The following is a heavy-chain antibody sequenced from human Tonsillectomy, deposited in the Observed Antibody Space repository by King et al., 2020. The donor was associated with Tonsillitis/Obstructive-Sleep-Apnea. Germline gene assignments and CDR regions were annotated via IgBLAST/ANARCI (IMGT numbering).Heavy chain of an antibody. Sequence: VTLKESGPALVKPPQTLTLTCTFSGFSLSTSGMCVSWIRQPPGKALEWLARIDWDDDKYYSTSLKTRLTISKDTSKNQVVLTMTNMDPVDTATYYCALTLLIFYYDSGSYYMYVWGKGTTVTVSS. V-gene: IGHV2-70*15. D-gene: IGHD3-10*01. CDR2: IDWDDDK. CDR3: ALTLLIFYYDSGSYYMYV. J-gene: IGHJ6*03. CDR1: GFSLSTSGMC.